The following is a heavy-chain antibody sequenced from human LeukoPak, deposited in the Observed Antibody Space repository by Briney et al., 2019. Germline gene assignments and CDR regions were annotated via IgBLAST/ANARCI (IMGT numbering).Heavy chain of an antibody. V-gene: IGHV4-39*07. CDR3: ASERDTAMVTGMDV. CDR1: GGSISSSSYY. J-gene: IGHJ6*02. CDR2: IYYSGST. D-gene: IGHD5-18*01. Sequence: TSETLSLTCTVSGGSISSSSYYWGWIRQPPGKGLEWIGSIYYSGSTYYNPSLKSRVTISVDTSKNQFSLKLSSVTAADTAVYYCASERDTAMVTGMDVWGQGTTVTVSS.